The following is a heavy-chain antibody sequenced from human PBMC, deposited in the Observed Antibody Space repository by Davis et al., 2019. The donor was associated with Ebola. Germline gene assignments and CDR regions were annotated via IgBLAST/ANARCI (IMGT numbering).Heavy chain of an antibody. CDR3: AKNDYSGWYLGFFDY. D-gene: IGHD6-19*01. CDR2: ISGSGHST. V-gene: IGHV3-23*01. Sequence: GGSLRLSCAASGLTFSNFAMNWVRQAPGKGLEWVSAISGSGHSTYYADSVKGRFTISRDNSKNTLYLQMNSLRAEDTAVYYCAKNDYSGWYLGFFDYWGQGTLVTVSS. J-gene: IGHJ4*02. CDR1: GLTFSNFA.